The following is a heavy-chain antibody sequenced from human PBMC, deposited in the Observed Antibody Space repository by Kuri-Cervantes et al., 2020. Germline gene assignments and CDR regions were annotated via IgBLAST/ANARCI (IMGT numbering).Heavy chain of an antibody. CDR1: GYSISSGYY. D-gene: IGHD6-19*01. V-gene: IGHV4-61*01. CDR2: IYYSGST. J-gene: IGHJ2*01. Sequence: GSLRLSCTVSGYSISSGYYWGWIRQPPGKGLEWIGYIYYSGSTNYNPSLKSRVTISVDTPKNQFSLKLSSVTAADTAVYYCARVWPYSSGWYVGWYFDLWGRGTLVTVSS. CDR3: ARVWPYSSGWYVGWYFDL.